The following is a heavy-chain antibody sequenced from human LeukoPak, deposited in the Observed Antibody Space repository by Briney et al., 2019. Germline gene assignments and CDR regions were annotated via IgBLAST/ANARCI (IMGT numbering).Heavy chain of an antibody. V-gene: IGHV3-33*01. J-gene: IGHJ5*02. CDR1: GFSFSSHG. Sequence: PGRSLRLSCAASGFSFSSHGMHWVRQAPGKGLEWLAAIWYDGSHQYYAGSVKGRFTISRDNSKNTLYLQMNSLRAEDTAVYYCALPMVRGARSNWFDPWGQGTLVTVSS. CDR3: ALPMVRGARSNWFDP. D-gene: IGHD3-10*01. CDR2: IWYDGSHQ.